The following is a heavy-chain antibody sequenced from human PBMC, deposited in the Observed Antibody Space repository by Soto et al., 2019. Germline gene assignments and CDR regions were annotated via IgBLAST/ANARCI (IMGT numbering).Heavy chain of an antibody. CDR3: AIRGGSGWWDIEY. V-gene: IGHV3-33*01. D-gene: IGHD6-19*01. J-gene: IGHJ4*02. CDR1: GFTFSNYG. CDR2: IWYDGGNK. Sequence: QVQLVEPGGGVVQPGRSLRISCKASGFTFSNYGMHWVSKAPGKGLEWMAAIWYDGGNKYYADSVKGLFTISRDNSKNTLYLQMTRLRAEVWAVYYCAIRGGSGWWDIEYWGPGNLVTVSS.